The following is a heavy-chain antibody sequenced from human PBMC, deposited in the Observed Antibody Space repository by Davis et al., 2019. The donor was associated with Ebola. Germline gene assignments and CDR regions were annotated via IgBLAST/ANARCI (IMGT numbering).Heavy chain of an antibody. Sequence: ASVKVSCKASGGTLRNHGISWVRQAPGQGLEWMGWINAGNGNTKYSQKFQGRVTITRDTSASTAYMELSSLRSEDTAVYYCAREDIVVVTATYYYYYGMDVWGQGTTVTVSS. CDR1: GGTLRNHG. J-gene: IGHJ6*02. V-gene: IGHV1-3*01. D-gene: IGHD2-21*02. CDR2: INAGNGNT. CDR3: AREDIVVVTATYYYYYGMDV.